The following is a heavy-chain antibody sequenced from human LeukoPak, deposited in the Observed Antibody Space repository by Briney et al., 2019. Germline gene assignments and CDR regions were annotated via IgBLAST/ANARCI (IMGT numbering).Heavy chain of an antibody. D-gene: IGHD2-21*01. J-gene: IGHJ5*02. Sequence: GESLKISCKGSGYIFSNYWIGWVRQMPGQGLEWMGIIYPGDSQTLYGPSFQGQVIISADEYVSTIYLQWSSLRTSDTAIYYCAKRSHILGEDPWFDPWGQGTLVTVSS. CDR1: GYIFSNYW. V-gene: IGHV5-51*01. CDR3: AKRSHILGEDPWFDP. CDR2: IYPGDSQT.